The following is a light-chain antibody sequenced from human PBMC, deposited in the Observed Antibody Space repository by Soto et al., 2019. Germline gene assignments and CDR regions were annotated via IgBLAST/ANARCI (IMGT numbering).Light chain of an antibody. Sequence: DIQMTQSPSTQSASVGDRVTITCRASQSISNWLAWYQQKPGKAPKLLIYKASSLESGVPSRFNGNGSGTEFTLTISSLQPDDFATYYCQQYNSYPSTFGQGTKVEIK. CDR2: KAS. CDR3: QQYNSYPST. V-gene: IGKV1-5*03. CDR1: QSISNW. J-gene: IGKJ1*01.